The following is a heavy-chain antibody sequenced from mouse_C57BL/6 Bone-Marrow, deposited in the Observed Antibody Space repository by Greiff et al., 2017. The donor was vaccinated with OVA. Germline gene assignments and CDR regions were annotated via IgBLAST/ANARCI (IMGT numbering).Heavy chain of an antibody. CDR1: GYTFTSYW. Sequence: VQLQQSGAELVKPGASVKLSCKASGYTFTSYWMQWVKQRPGQGLEWIGAIDPSDSYTNYNQKFKGKATLTVDTSSSTAYMQLSSLTSEDSAVYYCAREKDGYYWFAYWGQGTLVTVSA. CDR3: AREKDGYYWFAY. CDR2: IDPSDSYT. D-gene: IGHD2-3*01. V-gene: IGHV1-50*01. J-gene: IGHJ3*01.